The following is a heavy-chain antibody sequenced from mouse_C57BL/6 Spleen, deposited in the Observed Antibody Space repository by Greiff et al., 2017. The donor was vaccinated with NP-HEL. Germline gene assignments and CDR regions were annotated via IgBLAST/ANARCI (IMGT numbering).Heavy chain of an antibody. CDR3: ARRRLSYAMDY. D-gene: IGHD1-1*02. CDR2: INPSTGGT. Sequence: EVKLEESGPELVKPGASVKISCKASGYSFTGYYMNWVKQSPEKSLEWIGEINPSTGGTTYNQKFKAKATLTVDKSSSTAYMQLKSLTSEDSAVYYCARRRLSYAMDYWGQGTSVTVSS. CDR1: GYSFTGYY. J-gene: IGHJ4*01. V-gene: IGHV1-42*01.